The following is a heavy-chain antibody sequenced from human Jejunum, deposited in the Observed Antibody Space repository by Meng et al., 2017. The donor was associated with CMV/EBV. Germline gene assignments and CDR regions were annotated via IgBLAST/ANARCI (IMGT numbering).Heavy chain of an antibody. CDR1: SNY. CDR3: ARAMYYDFWGGYYKNVFDI. CDR2: IYSGGST. D-gene: IGHD3-3*01. Sequence: SNYMSWVRQAPRKGLEWVSVIYSGGSTYYADSVKGRFTISRDNSKNTLYLQMNSLRAEDTAVYYCARAMYYDFWGGYYKNVFDIWGQGTRVTVSS. V-gene: IGHV3-66*02. J-gene: IGHJ3*02.